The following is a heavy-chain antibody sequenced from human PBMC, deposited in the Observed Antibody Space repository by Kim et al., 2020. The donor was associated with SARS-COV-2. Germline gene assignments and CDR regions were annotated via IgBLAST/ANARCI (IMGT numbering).Heavy chain of an antibody. J-gene: IGHJ2*01. V-gene: IGHV4-59*01. CDR3: ARSPRGFSAMVPYWYFDL. CDR1: GGSISSYY. D-gene: IGHD5-18*01. CDR2: IYYSGST. Sequence: SETLSLTCTVSGGSISSYYWSWIRQPPGKGLEWIGYIYYSGSTNYNPSLKSRVTISVDTSKNQFSLKLSSVTAADTAVYYCARSPRGFSAMVPYWYFDLWGRGTLVTVSS.